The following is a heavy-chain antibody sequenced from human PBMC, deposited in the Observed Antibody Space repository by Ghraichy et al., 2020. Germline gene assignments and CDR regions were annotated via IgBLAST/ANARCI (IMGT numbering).Heavy chain of an antibody. J-gene: IGHJ4*02. V-gene: IGHV4-61*01. CDR3: ARGTSYSATGGQYFSFDY. Sequence: SQTISLTCTVSGGSVSSGRFHWSWIRQPPGKELEWIGYFYDSGSTKYNPSLQSRVTISLDTSKSQFSLKLSSVTAADAAGYYCARGTSYSATGGQYFSFDYWGQGALVTVSS. CDR2: FYDSGST. CDR1: GGSVSSGRFH. D-gene: IGHD3-9*01.